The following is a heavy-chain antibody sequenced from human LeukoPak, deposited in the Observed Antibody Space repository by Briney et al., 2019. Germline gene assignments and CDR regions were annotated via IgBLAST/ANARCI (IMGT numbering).Heavy chain of an antibody. CDR1: GGSISSGDYS. V-gene: IGHV4-30-2*01. Sequence: PSQTLSLTCAVSGGSISSGDYSWSWIRQPPGKGLGWIGYIYHSGSTYYNPSLKSRVTISVDRSKNQFSLKLSSVTAADTAVYYCARSIAARPGYFDYWGQGTLVTVSS. CDR3: ARSIAARPGYFDY. D-gene: IGHD6-6*01. CDR2: IYHSGST. J-gene: IGHJ4*02.